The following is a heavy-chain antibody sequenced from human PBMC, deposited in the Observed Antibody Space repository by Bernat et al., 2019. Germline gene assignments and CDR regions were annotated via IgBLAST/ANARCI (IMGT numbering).Heavy chain of an antibody. V-gene: IGHV3-7*01. CDR2: IKKDGSEK. CDR3: TRDLDIVRVFVGYDAFDI. D-gene: IGHD2/OR15-2a*01. J-gene: IGHJ3*02. CDR1: GFTFSNYW. Sequence: EVQLVESGGGLVQPGGFLRLSCAASGFTFSNYWMSWVRQAPGKGLEWVANIKKDGSEKYYVDSVMGRFTISRDNAKNSLYLQMNILRAEDTAVYYCTRDLDIVRVFVGYDAFDIWGQGTMVSVS.